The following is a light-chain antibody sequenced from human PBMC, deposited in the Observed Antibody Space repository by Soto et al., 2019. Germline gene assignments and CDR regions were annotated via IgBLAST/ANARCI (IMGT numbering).Light chain of an antibody. CDR3: QQYNNWPRT. CDR1: QSIRSN. J-gene: IGKJ1*01. V-gene: IGKV3-15*01. Sequence: IVMTQSPATLSVSPGERATLSCRASQSIRSNLAWYQQKPGQAPRLLIYGASTRATGIPTSFGGGGSGTEFTLTISSLQSEEFAVDYWQQYNNWPRTFGQGTKVEIE. CDR2: GAS.